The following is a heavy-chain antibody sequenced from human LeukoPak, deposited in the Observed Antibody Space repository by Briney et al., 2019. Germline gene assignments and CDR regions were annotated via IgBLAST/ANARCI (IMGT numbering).Heavy chain of an antibody. D-gene: IGHD4-23*01. CDR1: GFTFSSYA. Sequence: PGGSLRLSCAASGFTFSSYAMSWVRQAPGKGLEWVATISGSGSSKYYADSVKGRFTISRDNSKNTVFLQMNSLRAEDTAVYYCATGLSENLRWYFGYWGQGTLATVSS. V-gene: IGHV3-23*01. J-gene: IGHJ4*02. CDR2: ISGSGSSK. CDR3: ATGLSENLRWYFGY.